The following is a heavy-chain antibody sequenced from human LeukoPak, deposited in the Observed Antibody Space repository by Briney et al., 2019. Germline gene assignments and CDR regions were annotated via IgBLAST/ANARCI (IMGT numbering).Heavy chain of an antibody. J-gene: IGHJ3*02. Sequence: GRSLRLSRAASGLTVSNAWTSSVRHAPGKGLEWVGRIKIKTDGGTTTYAAPVKGRFTITRDNSKNTLYMPMNPLKTEETTVYYCTADPVPYYYDSSGYWAPLPGGDGFDIWGQGTMVTVSS. V-gene: IGHV3-15*01. CDR3: TADPVPYYYDSSGYWAPLPGGDGFDI. CDR2: IKIKTDGGTT. CDR1: GLTVSNAW. D-gene: IGHD3-22*01.